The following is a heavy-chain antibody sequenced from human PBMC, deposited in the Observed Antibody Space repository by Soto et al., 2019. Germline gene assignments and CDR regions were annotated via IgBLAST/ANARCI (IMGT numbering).Heavy chain of an antibody. CDR2: MNSDGSTT. V-gene: IGHV3-74*01. Sequence: GGSLRLSCAASGFTFGNYWMHWVRQAPGKGLEWVSRMNSDGSTTNYADSVKGRFTVSRDNARNTLHLQMNSLRAEDTAVYYCATAEVDYWGPGTLVSVSS. CDR1: GFTFGNYW. CDR3: ATAEVDY. J-gene: IGHJ4*02.